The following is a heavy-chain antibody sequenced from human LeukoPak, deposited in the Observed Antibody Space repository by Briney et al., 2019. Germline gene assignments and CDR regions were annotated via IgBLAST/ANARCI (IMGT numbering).Heavy chain of an antibody. Sequence: SETLSLTCTVSGGSISSCYYIWMRRPAAKGVVGIRRLYTCWSTNYNPSLTSRVTMSVGTSKTQFSLKLSSVTAADTAVYYFARLGDSSSSWAYFDYWGQGTLVTVSS. D-gene: IGHD6-13*01. J-gene: IGHJ4*02. CDR2: LYTCWST. V-gene: IGHV4-4*07. CDR3: ARLGDSSSSWAYFDY. CDR1: GGSISSCY.